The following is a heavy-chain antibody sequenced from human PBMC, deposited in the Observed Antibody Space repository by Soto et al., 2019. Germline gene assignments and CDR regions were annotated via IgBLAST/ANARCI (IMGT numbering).Heavy chain of an antibody. CDR1: GGSISSGGYS. J-gene: IGHJ4*02. D-gene: IGHD5-18*01. Sequence: SETLSLTCAVSGGSISSGGYSWSWIRQPPGKGLEWIGYIYHSGSTYYNPSLKSRVTISVDRSKNQFSLKLSSVTAADTAVYYSARVGGYSYGEYYFDYWGQGTLVTVSS. CDR3: ARVGGYSYGEYYFDY. V-gene: IGHV4-30-2*01. CDR2: IYHSGST.